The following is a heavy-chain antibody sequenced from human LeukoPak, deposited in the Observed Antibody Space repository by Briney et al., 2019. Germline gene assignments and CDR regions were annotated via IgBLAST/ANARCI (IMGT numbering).Heavy chain of an antibody. CDR3: ARVLPRGPDRGAFDI. D-gene: IGHD1-14*01. V-gene: IGHV3-13*01. CDR2: IGTAGDT. J-gene: IGHJ3*02. CDR1: GFTFSSYA. Sequence: GGSLRLSCAASGFTFSSYAMSWVRQAPGKGLEWVSAIGTAGDTYYPGSVKGRFTISRENAKNSLYLQMNSLRAGDTAVYYCARVLPRGPDRGAFDIWGQGTMVTVSS.